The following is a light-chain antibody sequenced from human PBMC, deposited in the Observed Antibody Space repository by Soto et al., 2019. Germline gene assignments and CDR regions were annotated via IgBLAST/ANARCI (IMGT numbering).Light chain of an antibody. CDR1: QSISSW. CDR2: DAS. V-gene: IGKV1-5*01. J-gene: IGKJ1*01. Sequence: DIQMTQSPSTLSASVGDRVTITCRASQSISSWLAWYQQKPGKAPKLLIYDASSLESGVPSRFSGSGSGTEFTLTIRSLQPDDFATYYCQQPESFGQGTKVEIK. CDR3: QQPES.